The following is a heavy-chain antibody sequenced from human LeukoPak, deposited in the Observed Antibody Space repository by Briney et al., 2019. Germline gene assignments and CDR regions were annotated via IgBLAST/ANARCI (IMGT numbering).Heavy chain of an antibody. J-gene: IGHJ4*02. V-gene: IGHV4-34*01. CDR3: ARSPPTVLRYFDY. Sequence: SETLSLTCAVYGGSFSGYYWSWIRQPPGKGLEWIGEINHSGSTNYNPSLKSRVTISVDTSKNQFSLKLSSVTAADTAVYYCARSPPTVLRYFDYWGQGTLATVSS. CDR1: GGSFSGYY. D-gene: IGHD3-9*01. CDR2: INHSGST.